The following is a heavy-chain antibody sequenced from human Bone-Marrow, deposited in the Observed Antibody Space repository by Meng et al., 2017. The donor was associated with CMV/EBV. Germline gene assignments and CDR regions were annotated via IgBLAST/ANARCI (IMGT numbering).Heavy chain of an antibody. J-gene: IGHJ4*02. CDR3: ARDGDPTAYFDD. CDR2: ISYDGSNK. Sequence: GESLKISCAASGFTFSSYAMHWVRQAPGKGLEWVAVISYDGSNKYYADPVKGRFTISRDNSKNTLYLQMNSLRAEDTAVYYCARDGDPTAYFDDWGQGTLVTVSS. V-gene: IGHV3-30*04. CDR1: GFTFSSYA. D-gene: IGHD5-18*01.